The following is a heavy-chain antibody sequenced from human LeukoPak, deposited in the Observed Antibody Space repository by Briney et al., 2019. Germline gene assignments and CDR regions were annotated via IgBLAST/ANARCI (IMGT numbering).Heavy chain of an antibody. J-gene: IGHJ4*02. CDR1: GGSISSYS. CDR2: IYYSGST. D-gene: IGHD5-18*01. V-gene: IGHV4-59*01. Sequence: SETLCLTCTVSGGSISSYSWSWIRQPPGKGLEWIGYIYYSGSTNYNPSLKSRVTISVDTSKNQSSLKLSSVTAADTAVYYCARSLQLWNSNYFDYWGQGTLVTVSS. CDR3: ARSLQLWNSNYFDY.